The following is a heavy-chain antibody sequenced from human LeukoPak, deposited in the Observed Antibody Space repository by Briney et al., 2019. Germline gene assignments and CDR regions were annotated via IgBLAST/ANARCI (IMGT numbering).Heavy chain of an antibody. CDR3: ARALGYCSGGSCTRGYNWFDP. CDR1: GGSISSSDYY. J-gene: IGHJ5*02. V-gene: IGHV4-39*01. D-gene: IGHD2-15*01. CDR2: IYYGGST. Sequence: SETLSLTCTVSGGSISSSDYYWGWIRQPPGKGLEWIGSIYYGGSTYYNPSLKSRVTISVDTSMNQFSLKLSFVTAADTAVYYCARALGYCSGGSCTRGYNWFDPWGQGTLVTVPS.